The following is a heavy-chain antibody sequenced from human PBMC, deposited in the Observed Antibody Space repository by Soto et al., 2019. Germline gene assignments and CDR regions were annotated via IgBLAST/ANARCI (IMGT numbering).Heavy chain of an antibody. D-gene: IGHD7-27*01. V-gene: IGHV1-8*01. CDR2: MNPHSGDT. Sequence: QVQLVQSGAEVKKPGASVKVSCKASGYTFTNYDINWVRQTTGQGLEWMGWMNPHSGDTGYAQRFQGRVTMTRNTAISTAYMELSSLRFEDTARYSCARAPRNWGFDFGGQGTPVTVSS. J-gene: IGHJ4*02. CDR1: GYTFTNYD. CDR3: ARAPRNWGFDF.